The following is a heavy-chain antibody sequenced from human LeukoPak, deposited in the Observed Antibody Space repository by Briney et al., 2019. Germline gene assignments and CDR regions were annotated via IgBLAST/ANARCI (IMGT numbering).Heavy chain of an antibody. Sequence: GGSLRLSCAASGFTFSNYAMHWVRQAPGKGLEYVSAISYNGGSTYYANSVKGRFTISRDNSNNTLYLQMNSLRAEDTAVYYCAKGSTFYYYDSSGFFGDAFDIWGQGTMVTVSS. V-gene: IGHV3-64*01. CDR2: ISYNGGST. CDR1: GFTFSNYA. J-gene: IGHJ3*02. D-gene: IGHD3-22*01. CDR3: AKGSTFYYYDSSGFFGDAFDI.